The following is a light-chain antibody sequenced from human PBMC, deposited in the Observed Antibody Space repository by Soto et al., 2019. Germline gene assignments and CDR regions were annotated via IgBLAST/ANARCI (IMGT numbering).Light chain of an antibody. J-gene: IGLJ1*01. V-gene: IGLV2-14*01. CDR1: SSDVGGYNY. CDR3: SSYTSSSTYV. Sequence: QSALPQPASVSGSPGQSIAISCTGTSSDVGGYNYVSWYQQHPGKAPKVLINDVSNRPSGVSSRFSGSKSGNTASLTISGLQAEDEADYYCSSYTSSSTYVFGTGTKVTVL. CDR2: DVS.